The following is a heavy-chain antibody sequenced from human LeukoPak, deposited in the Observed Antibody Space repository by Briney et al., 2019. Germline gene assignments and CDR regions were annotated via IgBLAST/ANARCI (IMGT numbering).Heavy chain of an antibody. CDR2: INHSGST. Sequence: SETLSLTCAVYGGSFSGYYWSWIRQPPGKGLEWIGEINHSGSTNYNPSLKSRVTISVDTSKNQFSLKLSSVTAADTAVYYCARKKPYSSSWSFDYWGQGTLVTVSS. CDR1: GGSFSGYY. J-gene: IGHJ4*02. CDR3: ARKKPYSSSWSFDY. D-gene: IGHD6-13*01. V-gene: IGHV4-34*01.